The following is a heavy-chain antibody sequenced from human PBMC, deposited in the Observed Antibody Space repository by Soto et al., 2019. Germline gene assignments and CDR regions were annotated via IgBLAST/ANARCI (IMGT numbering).Heavy chain of an antibody. Sequence: GSLRLSCAASGFTFNSYDMYWVRQAPGKGLEWVAVIWSDGSNKYYADSVKGRFTVSRDNSKSTLYLQMNSLRAEDTAVYYCARPAGGDDDDNWFDPWGQGTLVTVSS. J-gene: IGHJ5*02. CDR1: GFTFNSYD. D-gene: IGHD2-21*02. CDR2: IWSDGSNK. CDR3: ARPAGGDDDDNWFDP. V-gene: IGHV3-33*01.